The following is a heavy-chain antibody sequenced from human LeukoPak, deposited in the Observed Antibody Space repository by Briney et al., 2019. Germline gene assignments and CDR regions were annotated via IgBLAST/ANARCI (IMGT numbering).Heavy chain of an antibody. D-gene: IGHD3-10*01. CDR2: IKQDGSEK. Sequence: PGGSLRLSCAASGFTFSSYWMTWVRQAPGKGLEWVANIKQDGSEKYYVDSVKGRFTISRDNAKNSLYLQMNSLRAEDTAVYYCARSSESVIIWYYYYYMDVWGKGTTVTVSS. V-gene: IGHV3-7*01. CDR3: ARSSESVIIWYYYYYMDV. J-gene: IGHJ6*03. CDR1: GFTFSSYW.